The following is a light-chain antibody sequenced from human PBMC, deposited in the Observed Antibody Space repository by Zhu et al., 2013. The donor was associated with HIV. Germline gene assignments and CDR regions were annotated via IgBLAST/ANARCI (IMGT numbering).Light chain of an antibody. Sequence: QSVLTQPPSASGTPGQRVTISCSGSSSNIGINTVNWYQQFPGTAPKLLIYSNNHRPSGVPXRFSGSKSATSASLAISGLQSEDEADYYCSSYTRSTTLVFGGGTKLTVL. CDR2: SNN. CDR3: SSYTRSTTLV. J-gene: IGLJ2*01. V-gene: IGLV1-44*01. CDR1: SSNIGINT.